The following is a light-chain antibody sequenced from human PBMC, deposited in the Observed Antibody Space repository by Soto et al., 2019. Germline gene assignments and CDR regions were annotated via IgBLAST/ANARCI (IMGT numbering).Light chain of an antibody. Sequence: EIVMTQSPATLSVSPGERASLSCRASQSVNSNLAWYRQKPGQAPRLLISDASTRATGVPARFSGSGSGTEFTLTISRLQSEDYGIYYCQQYNFWPPLTFGGGTNLEIK. CDR2: DAS. CDR3: QQYNFWPPLT. V-gene: IGKV3-15*01. CDR1: QSVNSN. J-gene: IGKJ4*01.